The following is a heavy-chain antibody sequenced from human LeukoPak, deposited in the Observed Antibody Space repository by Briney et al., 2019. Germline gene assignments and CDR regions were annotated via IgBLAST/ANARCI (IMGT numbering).Heavy chain of an antibody. CDR1: GGSVSSHY. D-gene: IGHD4-11*01. CDR2: IYYSGST. Sequence: SETLSLTCDVSGGSVSSHYWSWIRQSPGEGLEWIGYIYYSGSTNYKPSLKSRVTISVHTSKKQFSLKLTSVTAADTAVYYCARVYRISIVDYWGQGTVVTVSS. CDR3: ARVYRISIVDY. J-gene: IGHJ4*02. V-gene: IGHV4-59*02.